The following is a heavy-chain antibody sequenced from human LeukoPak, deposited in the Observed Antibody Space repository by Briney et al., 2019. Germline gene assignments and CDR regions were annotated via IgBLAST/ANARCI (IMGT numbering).Heavy chain of an antibody. Sequence: GGSLRLSCAASGFTFSSYAMHWVRQAPGKGLEWVAVISYDGSNKYYADSVKGRFTISRDNSKNTLYLQMNSLRAEDTAVYYCAREGSTSCYTCLVDGMDVWGQGTTVTVSS. V-gene: IGHV3-30-3*01. CDR2: ISYDGSNK. CDR1: GFTFSSYA. CDR3: AREGSTSCYTCLVDGMDV. J-gene: IGHJ6*02. D-gene: IGHD2-2*02.